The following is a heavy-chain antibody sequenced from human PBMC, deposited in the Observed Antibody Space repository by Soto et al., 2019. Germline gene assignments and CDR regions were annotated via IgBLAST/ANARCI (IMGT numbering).Heavy chain of an antibody. CDR2: ISSSSSTI. V-gene: IGHV3-48*01. CDR3: ARGNVVVVPAAIRHNWFDP. D-gene: IGHD2-2*01. CDR1: GFTFSSYS. Sequence: GGSLRLSCAASGFTFSSYSMNWVRQAPGKGLEWVSYISSSSSTIYYADSVKGRFTISRDSAKNSLYLQMNSLRAEDTAVYYCARGNVVVVPAAIRHNWFDPWGQGTLVTVSS. J-gene: IGHJ5*02.